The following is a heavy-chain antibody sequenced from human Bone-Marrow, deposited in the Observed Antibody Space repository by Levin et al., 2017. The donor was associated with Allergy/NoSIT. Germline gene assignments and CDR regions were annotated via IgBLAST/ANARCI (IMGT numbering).Heavy chain of an antibody. J-gene: IGHJ6*03. Sequence: PGGSLRLSCAASGFSFSTHTMNWVRQAPGKGLEWVSAISESGTYEFYADSVKGRFTVSRDNARNSLYLQMNSLTVEDTAVYYCHPFRYNRGSSWYYDYMGVWGTGTTVTVSS. CDR2: ISESGTYE. CDR3: HPFRYNRGSSWYYDYMGV. CDR1: GFSFSTHT. V-gene: IGHV3-21*06. D-gene: IGHD2-15*01.